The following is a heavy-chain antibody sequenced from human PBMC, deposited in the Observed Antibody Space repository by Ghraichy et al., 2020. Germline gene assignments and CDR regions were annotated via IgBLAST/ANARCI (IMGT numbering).Heavy chain of an antibody. D-gene: IGHD3-22*01. CDR2: ISAYNGNT. Sequence: ASVKVSCKASGSPFTSYGISWVRQAPGQGLEWMGWISAYNGNTNYAQKLQGRVTMTTDTSTSTAYMELRSLRSDDTAVYYCARMGYYDSSGYYYYYYYGMDVWGQGTTVTVSS. V-gene: IGHV1-18*04. CDR3: ARMGYYDSSGYYYYYYYGMDV. J-gene: IGHJ6*02. CDR1: GSPFTSYG.